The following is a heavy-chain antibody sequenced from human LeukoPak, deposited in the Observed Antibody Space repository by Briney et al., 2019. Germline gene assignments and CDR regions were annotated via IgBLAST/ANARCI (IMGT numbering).Heavy chain of an antibody. D-gene: IGHD2-15*01. CDR2: TINSGST. Sequence: PETLSPTCPVYGGSFTGLYWGWIRPPPGKGLEWIGETINSGSTNNNPSPKSRVTISVATSKNQFSLRLRSVAAADAAVYDCARDRYCSGGSCYSFDYWGQGTLVTVSS. CDR3: ARDRYCSGGSCYSFDY. CDR1: GGSFTGLY. V-gene: IGHV4-34*12. J-gene: IGHJ4*02.